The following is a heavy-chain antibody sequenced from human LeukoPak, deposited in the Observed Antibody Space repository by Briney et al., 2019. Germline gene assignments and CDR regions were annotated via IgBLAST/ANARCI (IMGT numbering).Heavy chain of an antibody. V-gene: IGHV3-33*01. D-gene: IGHD3-3*01. J-gene: IGHJ4*02. Sequence: GRSLRLSCAASGFTFSSYGMHWVRQAPGKGLEWVAVIWYDGSNKYNADSVKGRFTISRDNSKNTLYLQMNSLRAEDTAVYYCAIYDFWSGYYDYWGQGTLVTVSS. CDR3: AIYDFWSGYYDY. CDR1: GFTFSSYG. CDR2: IWYDGSNK.